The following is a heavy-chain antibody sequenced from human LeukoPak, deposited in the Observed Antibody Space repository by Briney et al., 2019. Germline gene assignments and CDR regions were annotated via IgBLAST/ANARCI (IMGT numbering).Heavy chain of an antibody. V-gene: IGHV4-39*01. CDR1: GGSISSSSYY. CDR2: IYFSGST. J-gene: IGHJ3*02. CDR3: ATFKRQLGHDAFDI. Sequence: TSETLSLTCSVSGGSISSSSYYWGWIRQPPGKGLEWIGSIYFSGSTYYNPSLKSRVTISVDTSKNQFSLKLSSVTAADTAVYYCATFKRQLGHDAFDIWGQGTMVTVSS. D-gene: IGHD6-13*01.